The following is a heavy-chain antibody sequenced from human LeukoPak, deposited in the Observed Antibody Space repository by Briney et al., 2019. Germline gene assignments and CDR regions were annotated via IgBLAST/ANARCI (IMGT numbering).Heavy chain of an antibody. V-gene: IGHV3-23*01. CDR1: GFTFSSYA. CDR3: AKKGYSYFDH. CDR2: IVGSGGST. J-gene: IGHJ4*02. D-gene: IGHD5-18*01. Sequence: GGSLRLSCAVSGFTFSSYAMSWVRQAPGKGLEWVSVIVGSGGSTYYADSVKGRFTISRDNSKNTLYLQMNSLRDEDTAVYYCAKKGYSYFDHWGQGTLVTVSS.